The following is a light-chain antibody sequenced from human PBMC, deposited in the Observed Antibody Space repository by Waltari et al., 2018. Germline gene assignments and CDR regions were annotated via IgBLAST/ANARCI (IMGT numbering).Light chain of an antibody. CDR2: YTN. CDR3: QQYKTVPT. CDR1: HDINRN. J-gene: IGKJ3*01. Sequence: QLAQSPSSLSSSVGDRVTITCRASHDINRNLNWFQQKPGKDPKLLIYYTNRLESGVPSRFSGSRSGTEFTLTISSLQPEDFATYYCQQYKTVPTFCPGTKLDIK. V-gene: IGKV1-13*02.